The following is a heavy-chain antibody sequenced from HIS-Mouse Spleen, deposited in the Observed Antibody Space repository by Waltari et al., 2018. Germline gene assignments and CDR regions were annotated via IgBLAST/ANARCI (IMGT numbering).Heavy chain of an antibody. J-gene: IGHJ4*02. Sequence: QVQLVESGGGVVQPGRSLRLSCAASGFTFSRYAMHWVRQAPGKGLEWVAVISYDGSNKYYADSVKGRFTISRDNSKNTLYLQMNSLRAEDTAVYYCARDGSSAVAGTGNFDYWGQGTLVTVSS. CDR2: ISYDGSNK. CDR3: ARDGSSAVAGTGNFDY. D-gene: IGHD6-19*01. CDR1: GFTFSRYA. V-gene: IGHV3-30*04.